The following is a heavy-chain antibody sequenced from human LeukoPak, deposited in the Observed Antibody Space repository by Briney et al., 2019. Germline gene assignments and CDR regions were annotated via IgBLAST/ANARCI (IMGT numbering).Heavy chain of an antibody. J-gene: IGHJ4*02. Sequence: PGGSLRLSCAASGFTFSSYWMHWVRQAPGKGLVWVSRINSDGSSTSYADSVKGRFTISRDNAKNTLYLQMNSLRAEDTAVHYCATLSSSWHFDYWGQGTLVTVSS. CDR3: ATLSSSWHFDY. D-gene: IGHD6-13*01. CDR2: INSDGSST. CDR1: GFTFSSYW. V-gene: IGHV3-74*01.